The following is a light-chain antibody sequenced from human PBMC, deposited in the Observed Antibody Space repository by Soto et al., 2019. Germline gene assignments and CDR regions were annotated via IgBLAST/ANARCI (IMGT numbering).Light chain of an antibody. CDR3: QQLNSYPL. V-gene: IGKV1-9*01. CDR2: AAS. Sequence: DIPLTQSPSFLSASVGDRVTITCRASHGISSYLAWYQQKPGKAPKLLIYAASTLQSGVPSRFSASGSGTEFTLTISSLQPEDFATYYCQQLNSYPLLGQGTKLEIK. J-gene: IGKJ2*01. CDR1: HGISSY.